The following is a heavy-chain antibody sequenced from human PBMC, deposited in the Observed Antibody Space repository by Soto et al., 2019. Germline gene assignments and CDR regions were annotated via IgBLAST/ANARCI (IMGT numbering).Heavy chain of an antibody. V-gene: IGHV1-69*06. CDR1: GGIFSSFT. CDR3: ATHGATTMARGAMKHYYYVMDV. Sequence: SVKVSCKASGGIFSSFTISWVRQAPGQGLEWLGGIIPIFDTPTYAQNFRGRVTITADKSTNTVYMELSSLRSEDTAVYYCATHGATTMARGAMKHYYYVMDVWGQGTTVTVSS. J-gene: IGHJ6*02. D-gene: IGHD3-10*01. CDR2: IIPIFDTP.